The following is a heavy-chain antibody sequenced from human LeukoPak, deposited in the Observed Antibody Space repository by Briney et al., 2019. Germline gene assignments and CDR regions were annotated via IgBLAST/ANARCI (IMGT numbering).Heavy chain of an antibody. J-gene: IGHJ6*03. D-gene: IGHD2-15*01. V-gene: IGHV4-38-2*02. Sequence: SETLSLTCTVSGYSISSGYYWGWIRQPPGKGLEWIGYIYYSGSTNYNPSLKSRVTISVDTSKNQFSLKLSSVTAADTAVYYCARVQDSTFYYYYMDVWGKGTTVTVSS. CDR1: GYSISSGYY. CDR3: ARVQDSTFYYYYMDV. CDR2: IYYSGST.